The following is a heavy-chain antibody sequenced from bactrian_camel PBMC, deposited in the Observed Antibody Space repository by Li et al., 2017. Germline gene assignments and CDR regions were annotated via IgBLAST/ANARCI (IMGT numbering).Heavy chain of an antibody. V-gene: IGHV3S53*01. Sequence: VQLVESGGGSVQAGGSLRLSCAVSGCTYISYCFGWFRQAPGKEREGVAFIDEDGSTSYADSVKGRFDISRDKSNMLVYLQMNSLKSEDTAMYYCAAGDLDNWSPGRAMAADSYKYWGQGTQVTVS. CDR1: GCTYISYC. J-gene: IGHJ4*01. CDR2: IDEDGST. D-gene: IGHD1*01. CDR3: AAGDLDNWSPGRAMAADSYKY.